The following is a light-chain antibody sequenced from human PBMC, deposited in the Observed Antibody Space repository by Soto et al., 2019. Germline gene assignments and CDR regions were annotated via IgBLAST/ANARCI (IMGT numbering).Light chain of an antibody. CDR3: QQYNHWPRT. CDR1: QSVSSSY. J-gene: IGKJ1*01. CDR2: GAS. V-gene: IGKV3-20*01. Sequence: EIVLKQSPGTLSLSPGERATLSCRASQSVSSSYLAWYQQKPGQAPRLLIYGASSRATGIPDRFSGSGYGTDCTLTISSLQLEDGAVYDGQQYNHWPRTFGQGTKVDIK.